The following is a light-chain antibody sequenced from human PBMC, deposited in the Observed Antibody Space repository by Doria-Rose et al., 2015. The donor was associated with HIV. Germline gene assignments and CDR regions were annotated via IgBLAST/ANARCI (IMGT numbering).Light chain of an antibody. J-gene: IGKJ1*01. Sequence: TQSPGTLSLSPGERATLSCRASQSFSSTYIAWYQQKPGQAPSPLIYDGSTRATGIPDGFSASGSGTDFTLTINRLEPEDFALYYCHQYGTSWTFGQGTKVEI. CDR2: DGS. CDR3: HQYGTSWT. CDR1: QSFSSTY. V-gene: IGKV3-20*01.